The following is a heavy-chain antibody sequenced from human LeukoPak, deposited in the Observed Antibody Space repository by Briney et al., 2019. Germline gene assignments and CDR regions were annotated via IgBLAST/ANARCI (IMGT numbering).Heavy chain of an antibody. D-gene: IGHD3-22*01. CDR2: IIPIFGTA. CDR3: ASHYDSSGYEYWYFDL. Sequence: ASVKVSCKASGGTFSSYAISWVRQAPGQGLEWMGGIIPIFGTANYAQKFQGRVTITADESTSTAYMELSSLRSEDTAVYYCASHYDSSGYEYWYFDLWGRGTPVTVSS. J-gene: IGHJ2*01. V-gene: IGHV1-69*13. CDR1: GGTFSSYA.